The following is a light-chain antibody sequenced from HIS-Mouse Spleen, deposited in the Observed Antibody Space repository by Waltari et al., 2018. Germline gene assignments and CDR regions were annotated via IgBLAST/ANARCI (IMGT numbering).Light chain of an antibody. Sequence: QSALTQPASVSGSPGQSITISCTGTSIDVGSYNLVSWYQQHPGKAPKLMIYEGSKRPSGVSKRFSGSKSGNTASLTISGLQAEDEADYYCCSYAGSSTYWVFGGGTKLTVL. CDR3: CSYAGSSTYWV. J-gene: IGLJ3*02. CDR2: EGS. V-gene: IGLV2-23*01. CDR1: SIDVGSYNL.